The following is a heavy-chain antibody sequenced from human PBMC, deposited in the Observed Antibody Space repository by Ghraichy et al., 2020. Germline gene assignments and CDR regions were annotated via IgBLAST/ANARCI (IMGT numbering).Heavy chain of an antibody. J-gene: IGHJ6*03. CDR1: GGSISSYY. V-gene: IGHV4-59*01. CDR2: IYYSGST. Sequence: SETLSLTCTVSGGSISSYYWSWIRQPPGKGLEWIGYIYYSGSTNYNPSLKSRVTISVDTSKNQFSLKLSSVTAADTAVYYCARDGVAAAKHPFSLVHGPYYYYYMDVWGKGTTVTVSS. CDR3: ARDGVAAAKHPFSLVHGPYYYYYMDV. D-gene: IGHD6-19*01.